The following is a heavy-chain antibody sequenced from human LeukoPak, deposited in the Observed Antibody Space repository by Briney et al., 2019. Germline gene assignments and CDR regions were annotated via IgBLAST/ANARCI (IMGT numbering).Heavy chain of an antibody. CDR2: ISGSGGST. D-gene: IGHD2-2*02. J-gene: IGHJ5*02. CDR1: GFTFSSYA. Sequence: LGGSLRLSCAASGFTFSSYAMSWVRQAPGKGLEWVSAISGSGGSTYYADSVKGRFTISRDNSKNTLYLQMNSLRAEDTAVYYCAKTSYCSSTSCYRENWFDPWGQGTLVTVSS. V-gene: IGHV3-23*01. CDR3: AKTSYCSSTSCYRENWFDP.